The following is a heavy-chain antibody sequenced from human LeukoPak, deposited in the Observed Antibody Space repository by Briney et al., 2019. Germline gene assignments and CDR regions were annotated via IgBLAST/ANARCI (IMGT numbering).Heavy chain of an antibody. J-gene: IGHJ3*02. CDR2: ISDSGGST. Sequence: PGGSLRLSCSASGXTFSTYAMSWVRQAPGKGLEWVSSISDSGGSTYYADSVKGRFTISRDNSKNTLYLQMNSLRADDTAVFYCARDNGDLIRAFDIWGQGTMVAVSS. D-gene: IGHD4-17*01. CDR3: ARDNGDLIRAFDI. V-gene: IGHV3-23*01. CDR1: GXTFSTYA.